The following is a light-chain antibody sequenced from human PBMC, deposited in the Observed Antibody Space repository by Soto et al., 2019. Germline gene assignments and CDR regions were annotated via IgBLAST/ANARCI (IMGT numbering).Light chain of an antibody. Sequence: ETVVTQSPATLSVSPGERASLSCRSSQSINTNLAWYQQKPGQAPRLLIYRASTRATGIPARFSGSGSGTEFTLTIDSLQSEDLAIYYCQQYDDWPEYTFGQGTKLEIK. J-gene: IGKJ2*01. V-gene: IGKV3-15*01. CDR1: QSINTN. CDR3: QQYDDWPEYT. CDR2: RAS.